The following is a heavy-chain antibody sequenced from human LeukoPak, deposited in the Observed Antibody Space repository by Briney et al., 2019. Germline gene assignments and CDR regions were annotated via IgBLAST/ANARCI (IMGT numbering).Heavy chain of an antibody. CDR2: ISWNSGSI. CDR3: AKDFDRSFRNEVAFDI. Sequence: PGGSLRLSCAASGFTFDDYAMHWVRQAPGKGLEWVSGISWNSGSIGYADSVKGRFTISRDNAKNSLYLQMNSLRAEDMALYYCAKDFDRSFRNEVAFDIWGQGTMVTVSS. V-gene: IGHV3-9*03. J-gene: IGHJ3*02. CDR1: GFTFDDYA. D-gene: IGHD3-22*01.